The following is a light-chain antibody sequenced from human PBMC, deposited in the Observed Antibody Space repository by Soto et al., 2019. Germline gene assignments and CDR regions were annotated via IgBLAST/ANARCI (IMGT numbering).Light chain of an antibody. Sequence: QSALTQPRSVSGSPGQSVTISCTGTSSDVGGYNYVSWYQQHPGKAPKLVIYDVSKRPSGVPDRFSGSKSGNTASLTISGLQAEDEADYSCCSYAGNSLWGFGGGTKLTVL. CDR2: DVS. CDR3: CSYAGNSLWG. CDR1: SSDVGGYNY. J-gene: IGLJ3*02. V-gene: IGLV2-11*01.